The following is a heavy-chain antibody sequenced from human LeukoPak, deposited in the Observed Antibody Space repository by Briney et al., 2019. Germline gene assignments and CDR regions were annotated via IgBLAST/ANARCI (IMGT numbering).Heavy chain of an antibody. CDR1: GGSMTSCC. CDR2: IYHSGST. J-gene: IGHJ3*02. Sequence: SETLSLTCGVSGGSMTSCCWSWIRQPPGKGLEWIGYIYHSGSTYYNPSLKSRVTISVDRSKNQFSLKLSSVTAADTAVYYCARDKYDINAFDIWGQGTMVTVSS. D-gene: IGHD3-9*01. V-gene: IGHV4-30-2*01. CDR3: ARDKYDINAFDI.